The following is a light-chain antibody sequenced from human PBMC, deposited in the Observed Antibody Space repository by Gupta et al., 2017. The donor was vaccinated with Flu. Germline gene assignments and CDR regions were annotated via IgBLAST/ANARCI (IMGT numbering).Light chain of an antibody. CDR2: DND. CDR3: ETWASRLNLGV. V-gene: IGLV1-51*01. Sequence: KVHISCSGSSSNIGNNYVCWYQQFPGTVPKGLIYDNDKRPSGIPDRFAGYKSGTSANRELPGLQPGDEADYYCETWASRLNLGVLGGGTKLTVL. J-gene: IGLJ3*02. CDR1: SSNIGNNY.